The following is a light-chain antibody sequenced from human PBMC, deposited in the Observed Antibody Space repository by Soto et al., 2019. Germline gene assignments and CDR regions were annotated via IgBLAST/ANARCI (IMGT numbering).Light chain of an antibody. V-gene: IGLV2-14*01. CDR1: SSDVGGYNY. Sequence: QSALTQPATVSGSPGQSITISCTGTSSDVGGYNYVSWYQQHPGKAPKLMIYEVSNRPSGVSNRFSGSKSGNMASLTISGLQAEDEADYYCSSYTSSSTFVVFGGGTKVTVL. J-gene: IGLJ2*01. CDR2: EVS. CDR3: SSYTSSSTFVV.